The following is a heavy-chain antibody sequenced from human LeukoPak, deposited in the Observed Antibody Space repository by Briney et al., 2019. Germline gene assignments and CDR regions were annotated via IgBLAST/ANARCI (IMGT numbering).Heavy chain of an antibody. V-gene: IGHV3-23*01. Sequence: GGSLRLSCAASGFTFSSYAMSWVRQAPGKGLEWVSAISGSGGSTYYADSVKGRFTISRDNSKNTLYLQMNSLRAEDTAVYYCAKANYGFWSGYIDYWGQGTLVTVSS. CDR3: AKANYGFWSGYIDY. D-gene: IGHD3-3*01. CDR2: ISGSGGST. J-gene: IGHJ4*02. CDR1: GFTFSSYA.